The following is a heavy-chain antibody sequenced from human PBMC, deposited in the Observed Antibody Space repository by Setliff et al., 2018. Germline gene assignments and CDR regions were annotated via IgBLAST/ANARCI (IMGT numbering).Heavy chain of an antibody. CDR2: ISTDGSSI. D-gene: IGHD1-26*01. CDR3: ARVGSKPQLGWFDP. V-gene: IGHV3-74*03. Sequence: AGGSLRLSCVTSGFTFSTYWMHWVRQAPGQGLVWVARISTDGSSITYADSVKGRFTISRDNARNTLYLQMNSLTAEDTAVYYCARVGSKPQLGWFDPWGQGTLGTVSS. CDR1: GFTFSTYW. J-gene: IGHJ5*02.